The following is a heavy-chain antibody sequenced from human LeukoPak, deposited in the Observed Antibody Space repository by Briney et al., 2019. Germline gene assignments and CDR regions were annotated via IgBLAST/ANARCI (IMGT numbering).Heavy chain of an antibody. Sequence: PSEPLPLLCTVSGDPINNYYWSWLRQPAGKGQEWIGRIYTRGSTNYNPSLKSRVTMSVDTSKTQFFLKLSSVTAADTAVYYCARGRYCSADICSGGDAFDIWGQGTMVSVSS. CDR3: ARGRYCSADICSGGDAFDI. J-gene: IGHJ3*02. CDR1: GDPINNYY. CDR2: IYTRGST. V-gene: IGHV4-4*07. D-gene: IGHD2-15*01.